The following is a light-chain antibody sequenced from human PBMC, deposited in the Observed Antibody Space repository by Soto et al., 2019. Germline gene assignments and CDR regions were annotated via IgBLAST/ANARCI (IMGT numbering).Light chain of an antibody. V-gene: IGKV3-20*01. Sequence: EIVLTQSAGAVSLSPGERATLSCTASQSVSSYYLAWYQQKPGQAPRLLIYAASSRATGIPDRFSGGGSGTDFTLTISRLEPEDFAVYYCQQCGSSPWTFGQGTKVDIK. CDR1: QSVSSYY. J-gene: IGKJ1*01. CDR2: AAS. CDR3: QQCGSSPWT.